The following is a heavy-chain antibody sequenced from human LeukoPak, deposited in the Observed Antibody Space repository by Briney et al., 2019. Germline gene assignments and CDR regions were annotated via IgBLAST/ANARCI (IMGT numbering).Heavy chain of an antibody. CDR1: GGSISSYY. J-gene: IGHJ6*03. CDR2: IYYSGST. Sequence: SETLSLTCTVSGGSISSYYWSWIRQPPGKGLEWIGYIYYSGSTNYNPSLKSRVTISVDTSKNQFSLKLSSVTAADTAVYYCARDRAIFEDYCYYYMDVWGKGTTVTVSS. V-gene: IGHV4-59*01. D-gene: IGHD3-3*01. CDR3: ARDRAIFEDYCYYYMDV.